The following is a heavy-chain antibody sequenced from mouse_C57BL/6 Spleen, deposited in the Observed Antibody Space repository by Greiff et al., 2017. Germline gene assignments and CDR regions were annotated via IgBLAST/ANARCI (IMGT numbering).Heavy chain of an antibody. D-gene: IGHD1-1*01. CDR1: GFTFSDYY. CDR3: ARDRYYYGSGYGFGY. Sequence: EVKLMESEGGLVQPGSSMKLSCTASGFTFSDYYMAWVRQVPEKGLEWVANINYDGSSTYYLDSLKSRFIISRDNAKNILYLQMSSLKSEDTATYYCARDRYYYGSGYGFGYWGQGTLVTVSA. CDR2: INYDGSST. J-gene: IGHJ3*01. V-gene: IGHV5-16*01.